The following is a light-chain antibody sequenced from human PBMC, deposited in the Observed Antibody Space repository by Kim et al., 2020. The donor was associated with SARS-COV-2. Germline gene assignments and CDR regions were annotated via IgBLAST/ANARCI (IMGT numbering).Light chain of an antibody. CDR3: QPTYSASRT. CDR1: HDTNRY. CDR2: TAS. J-gene: IGKJ1*01. V-gene: IGKV1-39*01. Sequence: SVGDRVTITCQASHDTNRYFNWSQQKPGTAPKLLIYTASSLQSGVPSRFTGSGSGTDFPLTILSLQPEDFATYYCQPTYSASRTFCQGANVDIK.